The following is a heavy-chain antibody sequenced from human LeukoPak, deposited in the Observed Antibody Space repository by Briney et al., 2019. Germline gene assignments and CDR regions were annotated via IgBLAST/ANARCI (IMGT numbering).Heavy chain of an antibody. CDR3: ARADLRGYSLDY. CDR1: GFTFSSYG. CDR2: IGTAGDT. V-gene: IGHV3-13*01. D-gene: IGHD5-18*01. Sequence: PGRSLRLSCAASGFTFSSYGMHWVRQTTGRGLEWVSGIGTAGDTYSPGSVKGRFTISRENAKNSLYLQMNSLRAGDTAVYYCARADLRGYSLDYWGQGTLVTVSS. J-gene: IGHJ4*02.